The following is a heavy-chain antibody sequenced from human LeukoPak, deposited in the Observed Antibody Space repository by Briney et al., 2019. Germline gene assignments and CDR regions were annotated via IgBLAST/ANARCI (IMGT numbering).Heavy chain of an antibody. CDR3: ARDYYDSSGSPDY. D-gene: IGHD3-22*01. CDR2: ISYDGSNK. V-gene: IGHV3-30-3*01. CDR1: GFTFSSYA. J-gene: IGHJ4*02. Sequence: GGSLRLSCAASGFTFSSYAMHWVRQAPGKGLEWVAVISYDGSNKYYADSVKGRFTISRDNSKNTLYLQMNSLRAEDAAVYYCARDYYDSSGSPDYWGQGTLVTVSS.